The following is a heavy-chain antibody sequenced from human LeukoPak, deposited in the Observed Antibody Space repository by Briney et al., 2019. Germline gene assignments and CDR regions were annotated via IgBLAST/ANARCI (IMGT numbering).Heavy chain of an antibody. CDR2: IKRDGSET. CDR3: VRISTSVAGADY. CDR1: GFSFSTSW. Sequence: GGSLRLSCGASGFSFSTSWMSWVRQAPGKGLEWVANIKRDGSETYYVDSVKGRFTISRENTKNLLFLQMDSLRAEDTDVYFCVRISTSVAGADYWGQGTLVTVSS. D-gene: IGHD6-19*01. V-gene: IGHV3-7*01. J-gene: IGHJ4*02.